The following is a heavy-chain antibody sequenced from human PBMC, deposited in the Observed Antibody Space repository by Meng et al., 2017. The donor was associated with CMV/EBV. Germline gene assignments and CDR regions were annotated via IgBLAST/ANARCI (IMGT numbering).Heavy chain of an antibody. V-gene: IGHV2-5*02. CDR1: GFTLSPSGVG. D-gene: IGHD6-13*01. J-gene: IGHJ4*02. CDR2: IYWDDDK. Sequence: ITLEESGPPPVKTTQTLTLTCTFSGFTLSPSGVGVCWIRQPPGKALEWLALIYWDDDKRYSPSLKSRLTITKDTSKNQVVLTMTNMDPVDTATYYCARIAAAGRFDYWGQGTLVTVSS. CDR3: ARIAAAGRFDY.